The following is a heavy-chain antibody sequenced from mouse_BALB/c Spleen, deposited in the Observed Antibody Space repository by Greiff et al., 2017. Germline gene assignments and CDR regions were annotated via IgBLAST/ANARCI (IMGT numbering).Heavy chain of an antibody. J-gene: IGHJ2*01. D-gene: IGHD2-1*01. CDR3: TRRVYYGNYFDY. CDR1: GYSFTSYW. CDR2: IYPGNSDT. V-gene: IGHV1-5*01. Sequence: EVQLVESGTVLARPGASVKMSCKASGYSFTSYWMHWVKQRPGQGLEWIGAIYPGNSDTSYNQKFKGKAKLTAVTSASTAYMELSSLTNEDSAVYYCTRRVYYGNYFDYWGQGTTLTVSS.